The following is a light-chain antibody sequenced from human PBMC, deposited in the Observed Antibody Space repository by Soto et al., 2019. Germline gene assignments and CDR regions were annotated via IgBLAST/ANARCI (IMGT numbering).Light chain of an antibody. CDR3: QQYNTWHTIT. V-gene: IGKV3-15*01. Sequence: EIVMTQSPSTLSVSPGWRATLSCRASQSVSRNLAWYQQRPGQAPRLLIYGASTRATGLPARFSGSGSGTDFTLPISSLQSEDFAVYYCQQYNTWHTITFGQGTRLEIK. J-gene: IGKJ5*01. CDR2: GAS. CDR1: QSVSRN.